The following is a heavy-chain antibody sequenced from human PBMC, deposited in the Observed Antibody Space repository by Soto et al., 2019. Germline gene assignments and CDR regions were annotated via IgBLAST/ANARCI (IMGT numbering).Heavy chain of an antibody. CDR1: GFMFGSYA. CDR2: ISGGGSTT. CDR3: AKDPPSERMQPDYGMDV. Sequence: GGSLRLSCATSGFMFGSYAMNWVRQAPGKGLEWVSVISGGGSTTNYADSVRGRFTTSRDSSTDTVYLQMYSLRVEDTAVYYCAKDPPSERMQPDYGMDVWGQGTTVTAP. D-gene: IGHD6-13*01. J-gene: IGHJ6*02. V-gene: IGHV3-23*01.